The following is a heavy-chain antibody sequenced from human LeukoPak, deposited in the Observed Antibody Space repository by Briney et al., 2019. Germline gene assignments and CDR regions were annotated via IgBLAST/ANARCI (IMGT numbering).Heavy chain of an antibody. D-gene: IGHD5-24*01. CDR3: AREEVRSFDN. Sequence: GGSLRLSCAASGFMFSSYWMTWVRQAPGKGLEWVANIKQDGSEKYYMSSVRGRFTISRDNAKNSLYLQVNNVRAEDTAVYYCAREEVRSFDNWGQGTLVTVSS. CDR1: GFMFSSYW. CDR2: IKQDGSEK. V-gene: IGHV3-7*03. J-gene: IGHJ4*02.